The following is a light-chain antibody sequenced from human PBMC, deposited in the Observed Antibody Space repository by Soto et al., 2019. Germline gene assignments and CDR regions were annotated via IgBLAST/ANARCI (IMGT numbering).Light chain of an antibody. Sequence: QSALTQSPSASGSPGQSVTISCTGTSSDIGGYDSVSWYQQHPGKAPKVTIYDVSKRPSWVPDRFSVSKACNTASLTISGLPAEYEADYCCCSFPSRSSFVFRTGTKVPVL. V-gene: IGLV2-8*01. J-gene: IGLJ1*01. CDR2: DVS. CDR3: CSFPSRSSFV. CDR1: SSDIGGYDS.